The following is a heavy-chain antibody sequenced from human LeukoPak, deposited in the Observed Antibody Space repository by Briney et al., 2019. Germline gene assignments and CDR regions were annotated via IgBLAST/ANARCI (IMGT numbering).Heavy chain of an antibody. CDR1: GFTFSSYA. D-gene: IGHD3-22*01. Sequence: GGSLRLSGAASGFTFSSYAMSWVRQAPGKGLEWVSAISGSGGSTYYADSVKGRFTISRDNSKNTLYLQMNSLRAEDTAVYYCAKPSGSGYYYDSSEDYWGQGTLVTVSS. CDR2: ISGSGGST. J-gene: IGHJ4*02. V-gene: IGHV3-23*01. CDR3: AKPSGSGYYYDSSEDY.